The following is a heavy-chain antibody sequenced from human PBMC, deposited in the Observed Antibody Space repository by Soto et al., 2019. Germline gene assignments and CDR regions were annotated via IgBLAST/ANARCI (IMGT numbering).Heavy chain of an antibody. CDR1: GFTCSYYG. V-gene: IGHV3-30*18. Sequence: QVQLVESGGGVVQPGKSLRLSCAASGFTCSYYGLHWVRHAPGKGLEWVAGISYDGSNRYSGDSVKGRFSISRDNPNNTLYLQMKSLRDEDTAVYYCAKGGRIPTSSVDYWGQGTLVTVSS. CDR3: AKGGRIPTSSVDY. D-gene: IGHD2-2*01. CDR2: ISYDGSNR. J-gene: IGHJ4*02.